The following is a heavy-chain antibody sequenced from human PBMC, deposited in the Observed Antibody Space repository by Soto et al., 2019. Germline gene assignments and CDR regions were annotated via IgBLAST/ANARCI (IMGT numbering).Heavy chain of an antibody. V-gene: IGHV4-30-4*01. CDR1: GGSIRSADDF. J-gene: IGHJ6*02. CDR2: IYYSGST. Sequence: SETLSLTCTVSGGSIRSADDFWSWIRQPPGKGLERIGYIYYSGSTQYNPSLKSRVALSIDTSKNQFSLKMNSVTAADTAVYYCARVGRFCSSDNCPYYYYGMDVWGQGTTVTVSS. CDR3: ARVGRFCSSDNCPYYYYGMDV. D-gene: IGHD2-2*01.